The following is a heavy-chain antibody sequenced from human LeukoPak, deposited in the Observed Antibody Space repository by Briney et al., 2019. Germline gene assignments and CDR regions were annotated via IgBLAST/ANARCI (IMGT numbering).Heavy chain of an antibody. J-gene: IGHJ4*02. CDR1: GFTFSDYY. Sequence: GGSLRLSSAASGFTFSDYYMSWIRQSPGKGLEWVSYISGSGSTIYYADSVKGRFTVSRDNAKNSLYLQMNSLRAEDTAVYYCARVVSENSGYQGYWGQGTLVTVSS. CDR2: ISGSGSTI. CDR3: ARVVSENSGYQGY. D-gene: IGHD3-22*01. V-gene: IGHV3-11*04.